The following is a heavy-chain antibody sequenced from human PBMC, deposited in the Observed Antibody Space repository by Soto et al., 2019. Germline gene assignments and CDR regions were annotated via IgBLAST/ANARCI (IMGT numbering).Heavy chain of an antibody. V-gene: IGHV3-74*01. CDR2: INNDGSRT. J-gene: IGHJ4*02. Sequence: GGSLRLSCAASGFTLSSYWMHWVRQAPGKGLVWVSRINNDGSRTSHADSVNGRFTISRDNAKNTLYLQMNSLRAEDTAVYYCTRALGEYSYGHGYWGQGTLVTVSS. CDR1: GFTLSSYW. D-gene: IGHD5-18*01. CDR3: TRALGEYSYGHGY.